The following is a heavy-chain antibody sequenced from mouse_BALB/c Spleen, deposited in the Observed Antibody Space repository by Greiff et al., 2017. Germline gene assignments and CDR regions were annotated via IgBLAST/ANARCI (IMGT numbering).Heavy chain of an antibody. J-gene: IGHJ3*01. CDR2: ISSGGSYT. V-gene: IGHV5-9-4*01. D-gene: IGHD1-2*01. CDR3: ATYGYVAWFAY. CDR1: GFTFSSYA. Sequence: DVMLVESGGGLVKPGGSLKLSCAASGFTFSSYAMSWVRQSPEKRLEWVAEISSGGSYTYYPDTVTGRFTISRDNAKNTLYLEMSSLRSEDTAMYYCATYGYVAWFAYWGQGTLVTVSA.